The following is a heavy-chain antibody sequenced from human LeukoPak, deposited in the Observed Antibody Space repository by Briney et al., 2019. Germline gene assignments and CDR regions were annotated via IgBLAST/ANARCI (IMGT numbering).Heavy chain of an antibody. J-gene: IGHJ4*02. CDR1: GGSISTYY. D-gene: IGHD3-10*01. CDR2: IYYSGST. Sequence: PSETLSLTCSVSGGSISTYYWSWIRQPPGKGLEWIGYIYYSGSTHYNPYLESRATISVDTSMNQFSLKLSSVSAADTAVYYCARTSNYYGSGSYGYYFDYWGQGTLVTVSS. V-gene: IGHV4-59*01. CDR3: ARTSNYYGSGSYGYYFDY.